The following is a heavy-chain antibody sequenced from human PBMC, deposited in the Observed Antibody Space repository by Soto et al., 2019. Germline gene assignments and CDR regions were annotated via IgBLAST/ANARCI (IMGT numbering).Heavy chain of an antibody. Sequence: GASVKVSCKASGGTFSSYAISWVRQAPGQGLEWMGGIIPIFGTANYAQKFQGRVTITADESTSTAYMELSSLRSEDTAVYYCAARYAEGYYYGMDVWGQGTTVTVSS. J-gene: IGHJ6*02. V-gene: IGHV1-69*13. CDR2: IIPIFGTA. D-gene: IGHD2-2*01. CDR1: GGTFSSYA. CDR3: AARYAEGYYYGMDV.